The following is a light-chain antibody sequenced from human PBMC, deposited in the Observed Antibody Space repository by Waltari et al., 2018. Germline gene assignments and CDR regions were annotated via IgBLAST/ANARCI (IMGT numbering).Light chain of an antibody. CDR3: QTWDTGIRV. V-gene: IGLV4-69*01. CDR1: GGLTHYA. J-gene: IGLJ3*02. Sequence: QLVVTQSPSASASLGASVKLTCTLSGGLTHYAITWHQQQPQKGPRFLMKVNSDGSPNKGDGIPDRFSGSSSGAERYLTISSLQSEDEADYHCQTWDTGIRVFGGGTKLIVL. CDR2: VNSDGSP.